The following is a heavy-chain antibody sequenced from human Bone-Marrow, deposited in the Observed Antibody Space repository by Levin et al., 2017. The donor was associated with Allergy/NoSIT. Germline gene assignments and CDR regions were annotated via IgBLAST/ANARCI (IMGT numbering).Heavy chain of an antibody. J-gene: IGHJ6*03. CDR3: AREVGYYDASGSYPHMDV. CDR1: GDSIRIFS. Sequence: SQTLSLTCTVSGDSIRIFSWGWIRQPPGKGLEWIGDVYYTGSTNYNPSLKSRVTVSVDTSKNEVSLKVRSVTAADSAVYYCAREVGYYDASGSYPHMDVWGKGTTVVVSS. CDR2: VYYTGST. V-gene: IGHV4-59*01. D-gene: IGHD3-10*01.